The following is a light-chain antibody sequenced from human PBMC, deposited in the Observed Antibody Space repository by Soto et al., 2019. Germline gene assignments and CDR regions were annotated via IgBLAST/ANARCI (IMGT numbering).Light chain of an antibody. CDR3: HQYGNYGIT. Sequence: EIVLTQSPGTLSLSPGERATLSCRASQSVSSTSLAWYQQKPGQAPRLLIYGASSRATGIPDRFSGSGSVTDFTLTISRLEPEDFAVYYCHQYGNYGITFGQGTRLEIK. CDR1: QSVSSTS. J-gene: IGKJ5*01. V-gene: IGKV3-20*01. CDR2: GAS.